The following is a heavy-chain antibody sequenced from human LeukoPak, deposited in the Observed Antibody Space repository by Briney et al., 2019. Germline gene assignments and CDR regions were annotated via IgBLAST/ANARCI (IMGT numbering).Heavy chain of an antibody. V-gene: IGHV3-33*01. CDR3: ARDRGKDYFDY. J-gene: IGHJ4*02. D-gene: IGHD3-10*01. CDR2: IWNDGSNK. Sequence: GGSLRLSCAPSRFTFSSHGMHWVRQGPGKGLERVAFIWNDGSNKYYADSVKGRFTISRDNSKSTLYLQMNSLRAEDTAVYYCARDRGKDYFDYWGQGTLVTVSS. CDR1: RFTFSSHG.